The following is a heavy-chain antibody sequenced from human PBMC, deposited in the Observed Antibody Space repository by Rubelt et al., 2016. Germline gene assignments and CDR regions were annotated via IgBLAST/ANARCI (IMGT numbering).Heavy chain of an antibody. J-gene: IGHJ3*02. Sequence: QLQLQESGPGLVKPSETLSLTCTVSGGSISNSNYYWGWIRQPPGKGLEWIGEINHSGSTNYHPSLKGGVTISVDTSKNQFSLKLSSVTAADTAAYYCARGEGSIVGDDAFDIWGQGTMVTVSS. CDR1: GGSISNSNYY. D-gene: IGHD1-26*01. V-gene: IGHV4-39*07. CDR2: INHSGST. CDR3: ARGEGSIVGDDAFDI.